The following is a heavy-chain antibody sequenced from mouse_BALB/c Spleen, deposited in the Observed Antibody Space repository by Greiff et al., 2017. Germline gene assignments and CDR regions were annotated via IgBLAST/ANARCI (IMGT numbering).Heavy chain of an antibody. CDR3: ARDSSGVFDY. CDR2: IDPSDSET. V-gene: IGHV1S127*01. J-gene: IGHJ2*01. CDR1: GYSFTSYW. Sequence: QVQLQQSGPQLVRPGASVKISCKASGYSFTSYWMHWVKQRPGQGLEWIGMIDPSDSETRLNQKFKDKATLTVDKSSSPAYMQLSSPTSEDSAVYYCARDSSGVFDYWGQGTTLTDSS. D-gene: IGHD3-2*01.